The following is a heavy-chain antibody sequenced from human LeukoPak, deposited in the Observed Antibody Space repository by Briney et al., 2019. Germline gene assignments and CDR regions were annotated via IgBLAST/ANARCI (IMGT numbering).Heavy chain of an antibody. D-gene: IGHD3-22*01. CDR3: ARDASYSGYYYDSSGYFDY. V-gene: IGHV1-46*01. Sequence: ASVKVSCKASGYTFTSYYMHWVRQAPGQGLEWMGIINPSGGSTSYAQKFQGRVTMTRDTSTSTAYMELRSLRSDDTAVYYCARDASYSGYYYDSSGYFDYWGQGTLVTVSS. CDR1: GYTFTSYY. J-gene: IGHJ4*02. CDR2: INPSGGST.